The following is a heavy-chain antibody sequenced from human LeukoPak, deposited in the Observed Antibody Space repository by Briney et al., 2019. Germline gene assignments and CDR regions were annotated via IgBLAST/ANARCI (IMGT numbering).Heavy chain of an antibody. CDR1: GGSFSGYY. CDR2: INHSGST. D-gene: IGHD1-14*01. Sequence: SETLSLTCAVYGGSFSGYYWSWIRQPPGKGLEWIGEINHSGSTNYNPSLKSRVTISVDTSKNQFSLKLSSVTAADTAVYYCARGRKPGANCWFDPWGQGTLVTVSS. J-gene: IGHJ5*02. CDR3: ARGRKPGANCWFDP. V-gene: IGHV4-34*01.